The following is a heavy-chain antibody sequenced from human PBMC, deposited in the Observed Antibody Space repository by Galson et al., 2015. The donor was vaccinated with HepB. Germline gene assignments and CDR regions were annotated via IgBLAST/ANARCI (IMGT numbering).Heavy chain of an antibody. Sequence: SLRLSCAASGFTFSSYAMTWVRQAPGKGLEWVSAISGSGGRTYYADSVKGRSTISRDNSKNTVYGEMSSLKAEDTAVYYCAKGQKTYYDILGRAGYFDNWGQGTLVTVSS. CDR3: AKGQKTYYDILGRAGYFDN. V-gene: IGHV3-23*01. J-gene: IGHJ4*02. CDR1: GFTFSSYA. D-gene: IGHD3-9*01. CDR2: ISGSGGRT.